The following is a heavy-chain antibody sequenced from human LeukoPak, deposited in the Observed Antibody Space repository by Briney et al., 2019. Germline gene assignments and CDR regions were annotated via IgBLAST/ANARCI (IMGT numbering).Heavy chain of an antibody. V-gene: IGHV4-30-2*03. CDR3: ARQGPYCGGDCYWGY. Sequence: SQTLSLTCAVSGGSISSGGYSWSWIRQPPGKGLEWIGSIYYSGSTYYNPSLKSRVTISVDTSKNQFSLKLSSVTAADTAVYYCARQGPYCGGDCYWGYWGQGTLVTVSS. CDR1: GGSISSGGYS. D-gene: IGHD2-21*02. CDR2: IYYSGST. J-gene: IGHJ4*02.